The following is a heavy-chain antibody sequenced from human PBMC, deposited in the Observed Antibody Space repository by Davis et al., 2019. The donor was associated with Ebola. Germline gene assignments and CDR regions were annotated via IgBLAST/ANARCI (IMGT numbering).Heavy chain of an antibody. Sequence: SETLSLTCAVYGESFSGYYWSWIRQPPGKGLEWIGEINHSGSTNYNPSLKSRVTISVDTSKNQFSLKLSSVTAADTAVYYCARGGGIAAAGAVGWDAFDIWGQGTMATVSS. V-gene: IGHV4-34*01. CDR1: GESFSGYY. CDR2: INHSGST. D-gene: IGHD6-13*01. J-gene: IGHJ3*02. CDR3: ARGGGIAAAGAVGWDAFDI.